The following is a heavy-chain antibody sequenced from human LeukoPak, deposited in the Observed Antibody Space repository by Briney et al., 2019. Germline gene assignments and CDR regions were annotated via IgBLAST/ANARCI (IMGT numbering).Heavy chain of an antibody. V-gene: IGHV3-48*01. D-gene: IGHD2-8*01. CDR1: GFTFSSYR. Sequence: GGSLRLSCAASGFTFSSYRMNWVRQAPGKGLEWVSYISSSSSTIYYADSVKGRFTISRDNAKNSLYLQMNSLRAEDTAVYYCARDLRGLLMVYGMDVWGQGTTVTVSS. CDR3: ARDLRGLLMVYGMDV. CDR2: ISSSSSTI. J-gene: IGHJ6*02.